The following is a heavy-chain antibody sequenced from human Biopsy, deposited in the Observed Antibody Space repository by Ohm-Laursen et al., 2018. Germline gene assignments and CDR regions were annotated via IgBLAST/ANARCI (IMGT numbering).Heavy chain of an antibody. CDR2: ADWDDYK. V-gene: IGHV2-70*11. CDR3: ARTPILIVSAGLVYRHRRHLQGMDV. CDR1: GFSLSARGMC. D-gene: IGHD6-13*01. J-gene: IGHJ6*02. Sequence: TQTLTLTSSFSGFSLSARGMCASWIRQAPGKALEWLARADWDDYKDYSASLQTKLSISKDTSNDQVVLTVNNVDPADTATYYCARTPILIVSAGLVYRHRRHLQGMDVWGQGIAVTVS.